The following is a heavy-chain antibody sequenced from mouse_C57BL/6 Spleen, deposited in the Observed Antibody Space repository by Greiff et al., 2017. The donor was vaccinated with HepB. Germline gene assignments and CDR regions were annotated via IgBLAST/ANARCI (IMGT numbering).Heavy chain of an antibody. J-gene: IGHJ4*01. Sequence: QVQLKQPGAELVKPGASVKLSCKASGYTFTSYWMQWVKQRPGQGLEWIGEIDPSDSYTNYNQKFKGKATLTVDTSSSTAYMQLSSLTSEDSAVYYCATRWDYYGSTLYAMDYWGQGTSVTVSS. D-gene: IGHD1-1*01. V-gene: IGHV1-50*01. CDR2: IDPSDSYT. CDR1: GYTFTSYW. CDR3: ATRWDYYGSTLYAMDY.